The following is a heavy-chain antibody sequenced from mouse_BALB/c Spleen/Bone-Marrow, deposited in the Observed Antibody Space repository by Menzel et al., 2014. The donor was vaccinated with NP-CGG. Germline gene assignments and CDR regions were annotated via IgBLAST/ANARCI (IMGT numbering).Heavy chain of an antibody. D-gene: IGHD1-1*01. CDR1: GFDFSRYW. CDR2: INPESSTI. CDR3: ARLGYYGMMAL. J-gene: IGHJ4*01. Sequence: EVQLQESGGGLVQPGGSLKLSCAVSGFDFSRYWMSWVRQAPGKGLEWIGEINPESSTINYTPSLKDKFIISRDNAKNTLYLQMSKVRSEDTALYYCARLGYYGMMALWGQGTSVTVSP. V-gene: IGHV4-1*02.